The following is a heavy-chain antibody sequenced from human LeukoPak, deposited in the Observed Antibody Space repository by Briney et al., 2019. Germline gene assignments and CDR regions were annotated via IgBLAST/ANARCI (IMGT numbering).Heavy chain of an antibody. CDR2: IYYSGST. J-gene: IGHJ5*02. CDR3: ARAEIWFDP. Sequence: SETLSLTCAVYGGSFSGYYWSWIRQPPGKGLEWIGSIYYSGSTYYNPSLKSRVTISVDTSKNQFSLKLSSVTAADTAVYYCARAEIWFDPWGQGTLVTVSS. CDR1: GGSFSGYY. V-gene: IGHV4-34*01.